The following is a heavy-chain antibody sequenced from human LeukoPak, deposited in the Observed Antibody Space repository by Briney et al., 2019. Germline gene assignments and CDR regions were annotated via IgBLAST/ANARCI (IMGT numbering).Heavy chain of an antibody. J-gene: IGHJ4*02. CDR1: GFTFSSYA. Sequence: GGSLRLSCAASGFTFSSYAMSWVRQAPGKGLEWVSAISGSGGSTYYADSVKGRFTISRDNSKNTLYLQMNSLRAEDTAVYYCVRTGGYFDWLFLYFDYWGQGTLVTVSS. V-gene: IGHV3-23*01. CDR3: VRTGGYFDWLFLYFDY. D-gene: IGHD3-9*01. CDR2: ISGSGGST.